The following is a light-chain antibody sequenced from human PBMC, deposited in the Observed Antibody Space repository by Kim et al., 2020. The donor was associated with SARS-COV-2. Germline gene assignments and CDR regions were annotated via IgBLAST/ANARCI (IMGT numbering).Light chain of an antibody. CDR2: GAS. CDR3: QHYGTSPLT. CDR1: QSGSSNY. J-gene: IGKJ4*01. Sequence: GERAPVSCRASQSGSSNYLAGYQQKPGQAPRLLIYGASSRATGIPDRFSGSGSETDFILTISRLDPEDFAVYYCQHYGTSPLTFGGGTKVDIK. V-gene: IGKV3-20*01.